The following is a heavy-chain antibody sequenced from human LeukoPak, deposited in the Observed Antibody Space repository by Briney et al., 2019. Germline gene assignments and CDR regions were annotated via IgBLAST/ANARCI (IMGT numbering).Heavy chain of an antibody. Sequence: GGSLRLSCAASGFTFSNYAMNWVRQAPGKGLEWASALSGSGGTTNYANSVKGRFTISRSNSKNTLYLQMNNLSVDDTAVYYCAKHDYGDHLGYWGQGTLVTVSS. J-gene: IGHJ4*02. CDR3: AKHDYGDHLGY. CDR1: GFTFSNYA. CDR2: LSGSGGTT. D-gene: IGHD4-17*01. V-gene: IGHV3-23*01.